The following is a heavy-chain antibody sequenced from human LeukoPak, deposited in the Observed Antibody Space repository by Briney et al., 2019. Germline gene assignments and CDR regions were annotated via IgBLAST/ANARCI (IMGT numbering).Heavy chain of an antibody. Sequence: SETLSLTCTVSGDSITSHYWSWIRQHPGKGLEWIGYIYNSGHTNYNPSLKSRVTMSIDTSKDQFSLRLSSVTAADTAVYYCARNIVVVTADSYYYYGMDVWGPGTTVTVSS. CDR1: GDSITSHY. D-gene: IGHD2-21*02. V-gene: IGHV4-59*06. CDR3: ARNIVVVTADSYYYYGMDV. J-gene: IGHJ6*02. CDR2: IYNSGHT.